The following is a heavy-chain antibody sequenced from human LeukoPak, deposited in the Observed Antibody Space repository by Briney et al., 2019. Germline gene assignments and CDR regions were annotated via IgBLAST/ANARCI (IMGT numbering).Heavy chain of an antibody. J-gene: IGHJ4*02. CDR2: IYYSGNT. D-gene: IGHD6-19*01. CDR1: GGSISPYY. CDR3: ARAGYSSGWTKVDY. V-gene: IGHV4-59*01. Sequence: ASETLSLTCTVSGGSISPYYWSWIRQPPGKGLEWLGYIYYSGNTDYNPSLKSRVTISVDTSKNRFSLKLSSVTAADTAVYYCARAGYSSGWTKVDYWGQGTLVTVSP.